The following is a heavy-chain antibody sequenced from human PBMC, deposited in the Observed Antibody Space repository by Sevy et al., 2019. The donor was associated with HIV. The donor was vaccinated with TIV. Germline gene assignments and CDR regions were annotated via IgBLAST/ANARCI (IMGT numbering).Heavy chain of an antibody. Sequence: SETLSLTCTVSGDSITSRTDSWGWVRQPPGKRLEWIGTINYNGRTYYDPSLRRRVTISVETSKNKFSLRLNSVTAADTAVYYCARHAMITVTTAHFDYWGQGTLVTVSS. CDR3: ARHAMITVTTAHFDY. CDR1: GDSITSRTDS. V-gene: IGHV4-39*01. CDR2: INYNGRT. J-gene: IGHJ4*02. D-gene: IGHD4-17*01.